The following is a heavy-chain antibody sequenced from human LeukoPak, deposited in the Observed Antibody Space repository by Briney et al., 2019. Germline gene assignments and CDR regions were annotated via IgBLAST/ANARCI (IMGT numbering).Heavy chain of an antibody. V-gene: IGHV4-59*01. CDR1: GGSISSYY. D-gene: IGHD1-26*01. Sequence: SETLSLTCTVSGGSISSYYWSWIRQPPGKGLEWIGYIYYSGSTNYNPSLKSRVTISVDTSKNQFSLTLSSVTAADTAVYYCARGIGSYYEVNWFDPWGQGTLVTVSS. CDR2: IYYSGST. J-gene: IGHJ5*02. CDR3: ARGIGSYYEVNWFDP.